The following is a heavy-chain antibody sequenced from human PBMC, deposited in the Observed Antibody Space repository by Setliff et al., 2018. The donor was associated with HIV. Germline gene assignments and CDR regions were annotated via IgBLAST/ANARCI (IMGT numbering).Heavy chain of an antibody. D-gene: IGHD3-10*01. CDR2: IYYSGST. V-gene: IGHV4-39*07. CDR3: ARLKSGSLGGYVDY. J-gene: IGHJ4*02. Sequence: ASETLSLTCTASSGSISSSTYYWGWIRQPPGKGLEWIGSIYYSGSTYYNPSLKGRVTISVDTSKNQFSLNLSSVTAAGTAVYYCARLKSGSLGGYVDYWGQGTLVTVSS. CDR1: SGSISSSTYY.